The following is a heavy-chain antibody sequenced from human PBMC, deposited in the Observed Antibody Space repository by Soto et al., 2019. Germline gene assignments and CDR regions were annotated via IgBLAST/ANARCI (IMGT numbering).Heavy chain of an antibody. CDR2: IKHDGSAT. CDR3: ARKSDCSGGSCPYYFDY. CDR1: GFTFSDYW. D-gene: IGHD2-15*01. Sequence: GGSLRLSCVASGFTFSDYWMSWVRQAPGKGLEWVANIKHDGSATYYVDSVKGRFTISRDNAKNTLFLQMNSLRAEDTAVYYCARKSDCSGGSCPYYFDYWGQGTLVTVSS. V-gene: IGHV3-7*05. J-gene: IGHJ4*02.